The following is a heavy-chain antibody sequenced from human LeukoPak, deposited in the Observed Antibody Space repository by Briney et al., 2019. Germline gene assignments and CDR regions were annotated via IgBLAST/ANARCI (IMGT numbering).Heavy chain of an antibody. J-gene: IGHJ4*02. CDR2: INHSGST. Sequence: LETLSLTCAVSGGSFSDYSWSWIRQPPKKGLEWIGEINHSGSTNYNPSLKSRVTISVDTSKNQFSLKLSSVTAADTAVYYCARTSSSGLVGGYYFDYWGQGTLVTVSS. D-gene: IGHD6-19*01. CDR1: GGSFSDYS. V-gene: IGHV4-34*01. CDR3: ARTSSSGLVGGYYFDY.